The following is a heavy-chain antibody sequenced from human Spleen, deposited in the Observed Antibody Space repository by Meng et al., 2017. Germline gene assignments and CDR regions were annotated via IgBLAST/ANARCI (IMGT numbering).Heavy chain of an antibody. Sequence: SETLSLTCAVYGGSFSGYYWSWIRQPPGKGLEWIGYIYYSGSTNYNPSLKSRVTMSVDTSKNQFSLKLSSVTAADTAVYYCARALGGSYFHYYYGMDVWGQGTTVTVSS. J-gene: IGHJ6*02. CDR3: ARALGGSYFHYYYGMDV. CDR1: GGSFSGYY. V-gene: IGHV4-59*12. CDR2: IYYSGST. D-gene: IGHD1-26*01.